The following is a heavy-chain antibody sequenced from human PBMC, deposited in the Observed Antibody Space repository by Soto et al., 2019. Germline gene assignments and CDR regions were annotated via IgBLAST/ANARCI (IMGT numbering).Heavy chain of an antibody. CDR3: ARDGYDFWSGYSRPVNYYYGMGV. CDR1: GGSFSGYY. D-gene: IGHD3-3*01. CDR2: INHSGST. Sequence: SETLSLTCAVYGGSFSGYYWSWIRQPPGKGLEWIGEINHSGSTNYNPSLKSRVTISVDTSKNQFSLKLSSVTAADTAVYYCARDGYDFWSGYSRPVNYYYGMGVWGQGTTVTVSS. J-gene: IGHJ6*02. V-gene: IGHV4-34*01.